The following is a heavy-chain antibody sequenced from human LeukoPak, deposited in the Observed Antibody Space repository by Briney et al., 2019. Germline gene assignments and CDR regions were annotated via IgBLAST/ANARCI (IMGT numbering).Heavy chain of an antibody. J-gene: IGHJ4*02. D-gene: IGHD6-6*01. Sequence: PGGSLRLSCAASGFTFSSYSMNWVRQAPGKGLEWVSAISGSGGSTYYADSVKGRFTISRDNSKNTLYLQMNSLRAEDTAVYYCAKDGGIAARLETAPPLGWGQGTLVTVSS. V-gene: IGHV3-23*01. CDR3: AKDGGIAARLETAPPLG. CDR2: ISGSGGST. CDR1: GFTFSSYS.